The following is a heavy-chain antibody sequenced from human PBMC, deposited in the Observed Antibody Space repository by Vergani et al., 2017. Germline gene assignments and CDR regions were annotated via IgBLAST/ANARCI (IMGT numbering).Heavy chain of an antibody. Sequence: EVELVQSGPEMRKPGDSLKISCKGSEYSFGNYWIGWVRQMPGKGLEWMGIIYPADSDTSYSPSFQGQVTISADKSISTAFLQWDSLNASDTALYYCARHTTYTDSWGQGSLVTVSS. CDR2: IYPADSDT. CDR1: EYSFGNYW. V-gene: IGHV5-51*01. CDR3: ARHTTYTDS. J-gene: IGHJ4*02. D-gene: IGHD1-1*01.